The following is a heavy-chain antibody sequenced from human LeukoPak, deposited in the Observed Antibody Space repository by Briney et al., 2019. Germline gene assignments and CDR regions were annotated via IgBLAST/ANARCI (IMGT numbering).Heavy chain of an antibody. CDR2: ISGSGGST. D-gene: IGHD3-3*01. J-gene: IGHJ4*02. CDR1: GFTFSSYA. Sequence: PGGSLRLSCAASGFTFSSYAMSWVRQAPGKGLEWVSAISGSGGSTYYADSVKGRFTISRDNPKNTLYLQMNSLRAEDAAVYYCAKNGEKITIFGVVIIPPDYWGQGTLVTVSS. CDR3: AKNGEKITIFGVVIIPPDY. V-gene: IGHV3-23*01.